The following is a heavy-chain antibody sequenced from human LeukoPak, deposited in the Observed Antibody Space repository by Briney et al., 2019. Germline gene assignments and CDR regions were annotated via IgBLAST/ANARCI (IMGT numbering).Heavy chain of an antibody. CDR1: GFTFSSYA. CDR2: ISGSGGST. V-gene: IGHV3-23*01. Sequence: GGSLRLSCAASGFTFSSYAMSWVRQAPGKGLEWVSAISGSGGSTYYADSVKGRFTISRDNSKNTLYLQMNSLRAEDAAVYYCAKYDSGSTIFYFDYWGQGTLVTVPS. D-gene: IGHD3-10*01. CDR3: AKYDSGSTIFYFDY. J-gene: IGHJ4*02.